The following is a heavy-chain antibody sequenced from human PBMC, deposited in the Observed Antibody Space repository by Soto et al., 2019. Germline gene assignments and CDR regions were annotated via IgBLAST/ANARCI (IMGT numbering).Heavy chain of an antibody. CDR1: GGSFTGYY. CDR3: ARTGGMDL. V-gene: IGHV4-34*01. Sequence: QVQLQEWGAGLLKPSETLSLTCAVYGGSFTGYYWSWLRQPPGKGPEWIGEINHSGSTKYNPSLENRVTISVDTSKNQFSLRLNSVSAADTAVYYCARTGGMDLWSQGATVTVSS. CDR2: INHSGST. J-gene: IGHJ6*02.